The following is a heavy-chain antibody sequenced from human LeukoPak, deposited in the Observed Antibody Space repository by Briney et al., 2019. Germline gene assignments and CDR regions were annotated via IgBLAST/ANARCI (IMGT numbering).Heavy chain of an antibody. CDR1: GFTFSTYR. J-gene: IGHJ4*02. D-gene: IGHD1-26*01. CDR3: ARGSYYAPYYFDY. V-gene: IGHV3-48*01. Sequence: GGSLRLSCAASGFTFSTYRMNWVRQAPGKGLEWLSYISIGSNTIFYADSVKGRFTISRDNAKNSLFLQVNSLRAEDTAVYYCARGSYYAPYYFDYWGQGTLVTVSS. CDR2: ISIGSNTI.